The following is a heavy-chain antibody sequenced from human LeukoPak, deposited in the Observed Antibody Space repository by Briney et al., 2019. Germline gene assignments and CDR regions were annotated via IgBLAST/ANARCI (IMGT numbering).Heavy chain of an antibody. CDR2: IRNRAKSYTT. D-gene: IGHD3-22*01. CDR1: RFTFSDHY. CDR3: ARVGDYYDTRGFSSDAFDI. Sequence: GGSLRLSCAASRFTFSDHYMDWVRQAPGKGLEWVARIRNRAKSYTTKYAPSVKDRFTISSDDSRNSVYLQMNSLKTEDTAVYFCARVGDYYDTRGFSSDAFDIWGLGTMVTVSS. J-gene: IGHJ3*02. V-gene: IGHV3-72*01.